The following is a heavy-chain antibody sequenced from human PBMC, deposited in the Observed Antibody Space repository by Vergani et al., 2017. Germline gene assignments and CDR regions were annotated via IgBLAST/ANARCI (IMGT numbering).Heavy chain of an antibody. V-gene: IGHV3-43*01. J-gene: IGHJ1*01. CDR3: AKDLTPRSSSWSPPGGN. Sequence: EVQLVESGGVVVQPGGSLRLSCAASGFTFDDYTMHWVRQAPGKGLEWVSLISWDGGSTYYADSVKGRFTISRDNSKNSLYLQMNSLRTEDTALYYCAKDLTPRSSSWSPPGGNWGQGTLVTVSS. CDR1: GFTFDDYT. D-gene: IGHD6-13*01. CDR2: ISWDGGST.